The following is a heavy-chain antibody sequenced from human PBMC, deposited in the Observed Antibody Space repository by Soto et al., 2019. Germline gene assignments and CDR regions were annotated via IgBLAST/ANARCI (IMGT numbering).Heavy chain of an antibody. J-gene: IGHJ6*02. V-gene: IGHV1-69*06. CDR2: IIPIFGTA. CDR3: ARGWGYQLLQTPLDYYYNGMDV. D-gene: IGHD2-2*01. Sequence: QVQLVQSGAEVKKPGSSVKVSCKASGGTFSSYAISWVRQAPGQGLEWMGGIIPIFGTANYAQKFQGRVTITADKSTSTAYMELSSLRSEDTAVYYCARGWGYQLLQTPLDYYYNGMDVWGQGTTVTDSS. CDR1: GGTFSSYA.